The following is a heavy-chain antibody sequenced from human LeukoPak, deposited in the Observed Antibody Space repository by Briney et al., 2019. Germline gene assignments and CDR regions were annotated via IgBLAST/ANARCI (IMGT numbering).Heavy chain of an antibody. V-gene: IGHV4-39*07. CDR1: GGSIRSSNYY. CDR3: ARVLWVRATETKGWGLYMDV. D-gene: IGHD1-1*01. Sequence: SETLSLTCSVSGGSIRSSNYYWIWVRQPPGKGLKWIGNICSSANTYYNRALKRRFTISVDTAKNQFSLGLRSVTAADTGVYFCARVLWVRATETKGWGLYMDVWGKGTTVTVS. CDR2: ICSSANT. J-gene: IGHJ6*03.